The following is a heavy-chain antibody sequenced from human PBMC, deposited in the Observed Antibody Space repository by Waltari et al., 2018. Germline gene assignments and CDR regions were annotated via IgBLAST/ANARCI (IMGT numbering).Heavy chain of an antibody. D-gene: IGHD6-13*01. V-gene: IGHV3-74*01. J-gene: IGHJ6*02. Sequence: EVLLVESGGGVVQPGGSLRVSCAASGFTFTGYWMYWVRQAPGKGLVWVSTISSNGNYGTYADSVRGRFTISRDNAKNTLYLQMNSLTAEDTAVYYCARAFVNIAARGMDAWGQGTAVTVSS. CDR3: ARAFVNIAARGMDA. CDR2: ISSNGNYG. CDR1: GFTFTGYW.